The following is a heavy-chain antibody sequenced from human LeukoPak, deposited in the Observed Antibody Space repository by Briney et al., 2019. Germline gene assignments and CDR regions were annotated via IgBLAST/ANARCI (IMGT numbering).Heavy chain of an antibody. CDR2: IYYSGST. CDR1: GGSISSYY. D-gene: IGHD3-16*01. CDR3: ARETSQKGAHYMDV. Sequence: PSQTLSLTCTVAGGSISSYYWSWIRQPPGKGLEWIGYIYYSGSTNYNPSLKSRVTISVDTSKNQFSLKLSSVTAADTAVYYCARETSQKGAHYMDVWGKGTTVTISS. J-gene: IGHJ6*03. V-gene: IGHV4-59*01.